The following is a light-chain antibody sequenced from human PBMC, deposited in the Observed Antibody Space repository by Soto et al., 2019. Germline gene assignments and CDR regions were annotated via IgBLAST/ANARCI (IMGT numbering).Light chain of an antibody. CDR2: GSS. CDR1: QSVSNNY. Sequence: EVVLTQSPATLSLSPGERATLSCRASQSVSNNYFAWYQQKPGQAPRLLIFGSSGRATGIPDRFSGSGSVTDFTLTISRLEPEDFAVYYCLQYGSSPPYTFGQGTKLEIK. J-gene: IGKJ2*01. CDR3: LQYGSSPPYT. V-gene: IGKV3-20*01.